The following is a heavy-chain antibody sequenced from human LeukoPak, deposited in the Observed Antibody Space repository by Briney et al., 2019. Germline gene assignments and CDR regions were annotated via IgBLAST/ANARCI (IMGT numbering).Heavy chain of an antibody. J-gene: IGHJ6*02. CDR1: GYTFTSYD. CDR3: ARGYCSSTSCYPPYYYYGMDV. Sequence: ASVKVSCKASGYTFTSYDINWVRQATGQGLQWMGWMNPNSGNTGYAQKFQGRVTMTRNTSISTTYMEPSSLRSEATAVYYCARGYCSSTSCYPPYYYYGMDVCGQGTTVTASS. V-gene: IGHV1-8*01. D-gene: IGHD2-2*01. CDR2: MNPNSGNT.